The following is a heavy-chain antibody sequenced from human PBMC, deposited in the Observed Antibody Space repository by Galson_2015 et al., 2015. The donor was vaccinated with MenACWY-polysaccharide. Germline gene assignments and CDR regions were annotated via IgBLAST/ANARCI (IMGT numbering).Heavy chain of an antibody. J-gene: IGHJ4*02. CDR3: AKVGPRSSWTMGIDY. CDR2: SGSGGGL. Sequence: SLRLSCAASGFSFSANGMSWVRQAPGRGLEWVSGSGSGGGLYYADSVKGRFTVSRDNSKNTLYLQMNNLRAEDTAVYYCAKVGPRSSWTMGIDYWGQGTLVTGSS. CDR1: GFSFSANG. D-gene: IGHD6-13*01. V-gene: IGHV3-23*01.